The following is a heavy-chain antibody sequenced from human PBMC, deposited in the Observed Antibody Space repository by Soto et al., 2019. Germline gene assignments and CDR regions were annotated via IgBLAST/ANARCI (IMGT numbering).Heavy chain of an antibody. J-gene: IGHJ4*02. D-gene: IGHD4-17*01. Sequence: PSETLSITCTVSSGSISSSGYYWTWIRQHPGKGLEWIGYIYYSGTTYYSPYLLGRVTISVDTSSNQFSLKLSSVTAADTAVYYCARVTGTTMTAYVDYWGQGTPVTGS. V-gene: IGHV4-31*03. CDR2: IYYSGTT. CDR3: ARVTGTTMTAYVDY. CDR1: SGSISSSGYY.